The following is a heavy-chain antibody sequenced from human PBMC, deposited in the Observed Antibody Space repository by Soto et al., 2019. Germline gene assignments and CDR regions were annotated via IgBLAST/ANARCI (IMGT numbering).Heavy chain of an antibody. CDR1: GGSLRSSIYY. Sequence: SETLSLTCSFSGGSLRSSIYYLGWIRQPPGKGLEWIAYIFYSGITYYNPSLKSRVTISVDTSKNQFSLKLSSVTAADTAVYYCARYKSNYYYGMDVWGQGTTVTVSS. D-gene: IGHD1-20*01. V-gene: IGHV4-39*07. CDR3: ARYKSNYYYGMDV. CDR2: IFYSGIT. J-gene: IGHJ6*02.